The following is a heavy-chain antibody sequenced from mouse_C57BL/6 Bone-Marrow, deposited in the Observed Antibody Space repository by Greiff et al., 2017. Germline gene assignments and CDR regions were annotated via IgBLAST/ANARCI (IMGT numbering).Heavy chain of an antibody. Sequence: EVKLVESGGGLVKPGGSLKLSCAASGFTFSSYAMSWVRQTPEKRLEWVATISDGGSYTYYPDNVKGRFTISRDNAKNNLYLQMSHLKSEDTAMYYCARDDDYVRLDYWGQGTTLTVSS. J-gene: IGHJ2*01. CDR1: GFTFSSYA. V-gene: IGHV5-4*01. CDR2: ISDGGSYT. D-gene: IGHD2-4*01. CDR3: ARDDDYVRLDY.